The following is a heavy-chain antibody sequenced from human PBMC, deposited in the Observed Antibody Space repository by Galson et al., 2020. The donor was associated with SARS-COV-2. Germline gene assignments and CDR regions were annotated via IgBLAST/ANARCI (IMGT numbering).Heavy chain of an antibody. CDR2: ISSSSSYI. CDR3: ARDRGITGTTSGDY. V-gene: IGHV3-21*01. J-gene: IGHJ4*02. CDR1: GFTFSSYS. Sequence: GGSLRLSCAASGFTFSSYSMNWVRQAPGKGLEWVSSISSSSSYIYYADSVKGRFTISRDNAKNSLYLQMNSLRAEDTAVYYCARDRGITGTTSGDYWGQGTLVTVAS. D-gene: IGHD1-7*01.